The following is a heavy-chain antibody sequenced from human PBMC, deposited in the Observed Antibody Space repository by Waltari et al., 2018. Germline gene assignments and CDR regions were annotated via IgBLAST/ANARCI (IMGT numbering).Heavy chain of an antibody. V-gene: IGHV1-8*01. Sequence: QVQLVQSGAEVKKPGASVKVSCKAYGYPFTSYDTNWVRPATGQGLELMGWMNPNSGNTGYAQKFQGRVTMTRNTSISTAYMELSSLRSEDTAVYYCARGYGPLGGWFDPWGQGTLVTVSS. CDR1: GYPFTSYD. CDR2: MNPNSGNT. D-gene: IGHD4-17*01. J-gene: IGHJ5*02. CDR3: ARGYGPLGGWFDP.